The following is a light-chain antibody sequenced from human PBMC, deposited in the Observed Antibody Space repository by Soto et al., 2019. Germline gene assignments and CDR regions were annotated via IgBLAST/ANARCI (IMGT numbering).Light chain of an antibody. V-gene: IGLV6-57*03. CDR2: EDN. CDR3: QSYDSSNPWV. Sequence: NFMLTQPHSVSDSPGKTVTISCTRSSGSIVSNYVQWYQQRPGSAPTTVIFEDNQRPSGVPDRFSGSIDSSSNSASLTISGLKTEYEADYYCQSYDSSNPWVFGGGTKLTVL. J-gene: IGLJ3*02. CDR1: SGSIVSNY.